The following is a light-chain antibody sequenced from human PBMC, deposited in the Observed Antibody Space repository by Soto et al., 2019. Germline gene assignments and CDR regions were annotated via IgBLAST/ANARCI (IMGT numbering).Light chain of an antibody. V-gene: IGLV1-40*01. CDR1: SSNIGAGYD. CDR2: SNS. CDR3: QSYDSSLSGSI. Sequence: QSVLKQPPSVSGAPGQRVTISCTGSSSNIGAGYDVHWYQQLPGIAPKLLIYSNSNRPSGVPDRFSGSKSGTSASLAITGLQAEDEADYYCQSYDSSLSGSIFGGGTKLTVL. J-gene: IGLJ2*01.